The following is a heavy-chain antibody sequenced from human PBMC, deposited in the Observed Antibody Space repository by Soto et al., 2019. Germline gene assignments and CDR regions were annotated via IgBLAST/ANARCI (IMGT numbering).Heavy chain of an antibody. D-gene: IGHD3-9*01. CDR2: IYYSGST. CDR3: ASDAGHDSLSGYAFDI. V-gene: IGHV4-59*01. CDR1: GGSISSYY. J-gene: IGHJ3*02. Sequence: SETLSLTCTVSGGSISSYYWSWIRQPPGKGLEWIGYIYYSGSTNYNPSLKSRVTISVDTSKNQFSLKLSSVTAADTAVYYCASDAGHDSLSGYAFDIWGQGTMVTVSS.